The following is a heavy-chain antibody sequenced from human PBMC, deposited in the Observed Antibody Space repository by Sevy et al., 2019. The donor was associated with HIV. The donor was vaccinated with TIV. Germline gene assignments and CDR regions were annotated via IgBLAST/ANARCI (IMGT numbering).Heavy chain of an antibody. Sequence: ASVKVSCKASEYTFTTYDINWVRQAPGQGLEGMGWMNPNTGNTGYAQKFQGRVTMTRDTSTSTAYMELSSLTSEDTAMYYCARNRAHDYWGQGTLVTVSS. CDR2: MNPNTGNT. J-gene: IGHJ4*02. V-gene: IGHV1-8*01. CDR3: ARNRAHDY. CDR1: EYTFTTYD.